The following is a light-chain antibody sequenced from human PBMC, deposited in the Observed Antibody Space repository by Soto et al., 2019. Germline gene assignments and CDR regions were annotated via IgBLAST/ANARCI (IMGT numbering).Light chain of an antibody. CDR3: QQYNSYPIT. Sequence: IQLTHSPSSLSASVGHRVPITLRASQGISSYLAWYQQKPGKAPKLLIYKASSLESGVPSRFSGSGSGTEFTLTISSLQPDDFATYYCQQYNSYPITFGQGTRLEIK. CDR1: QGISSY. CDR2: KAS. J-gene: IGKJ5*01. V-gene: IGKV1-5*03.